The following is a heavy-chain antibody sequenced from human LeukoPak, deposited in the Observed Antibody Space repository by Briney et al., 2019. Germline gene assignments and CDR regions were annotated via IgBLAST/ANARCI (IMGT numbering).Heavy chain of an antibody. V-gene: IGHV4-39*01. CDR1: GGSISSSDYY. CDR3: ARHSADYSYGSWDAY. D-gene: IGHD5-18*01. Sequence: PSETLSLTCTVSGGSISSSDYYWGWIRQPPGKGLEWIGSMYYSGKTYYNPSLKSRVTISVDTSKNQFSLKLSSVTAADTAVYYCARHSADYSYGSWDAYWGQGTLVTVSS. J-gene: IGHJ4*02. CDR2: MYYSGKT.